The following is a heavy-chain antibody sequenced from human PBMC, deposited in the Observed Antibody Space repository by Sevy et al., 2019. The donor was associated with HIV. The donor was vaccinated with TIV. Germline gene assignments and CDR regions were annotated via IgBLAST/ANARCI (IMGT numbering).Heavy chain of an antibody. J-gene: IGHJ4*02. Sequence: GGSLRLSCAASGFTFSSYDMSWVRQAPGKGLEWVSAISGSGGSTYYADSVKGRFTISRDNSKNTLYLQMNSLRAEDTAVYYCAKGRGAWAVAGHFDYWGQGTLVTVSS. CDR3: AKGRGAWAVAGHFDY. V-gene: IGHV3-23*01. D-gene: IGHD6-19*01. CDR1: GFTFSSYD. CDR2: ISGSGGST.